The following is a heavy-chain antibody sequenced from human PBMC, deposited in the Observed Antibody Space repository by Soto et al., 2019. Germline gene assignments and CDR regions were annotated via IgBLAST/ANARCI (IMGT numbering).Heavy chain of an antibody. D-gene: IGHD3-22*01. V-gene: IGHV3-15*07. CDR2: IKSKALGGTT. CDR1: GFTFCNAW. J-gene: IGHJ4*01. CDR3: TTDSYSSVIEVRFDY. Sequence: GGSLRLSCAGSGFTFCNAWINWVRQDPGKGLEWVGRIKSKALGGTTDFAAAVRGRFAITRDDSRNVAYMQMNTLNTEDTAVYFCTTDSYSSVIEVRFDYWGHGTLLTVSS.